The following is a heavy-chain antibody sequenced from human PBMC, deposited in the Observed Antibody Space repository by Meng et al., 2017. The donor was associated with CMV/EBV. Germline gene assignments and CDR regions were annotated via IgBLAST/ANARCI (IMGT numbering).Heavy chain of an antibody. CDR2: INSDGSST. Sequence: GESLKISCAASGFTFSDYYMNWVSQAPGKGLVWVSRINSDGSSTSYADSVKGRFTISRDNAKNTLYLQMNSLRAEDTAVYYCARDRVPTNWNDVYNWFDPWGQGTLVTVSS. D-gene: IGHD1-1*01. V-gene: IGHV3-74*01. CDR1: GFTFSDYY. J-gene: IGHJ5*02. CDR3: ARDRVPTNWNDVYNWFDP.